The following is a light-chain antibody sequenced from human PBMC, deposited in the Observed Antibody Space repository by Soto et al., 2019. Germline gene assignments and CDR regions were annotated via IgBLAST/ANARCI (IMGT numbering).Light chain of an antibody. Sequence: EIVMTQSPVTLSVSPGERATLSCRASQSVSNNLAWYQQKPGQAPRLLIYGASTRATGIPARFSGSRSGTEFTLTISSLQSEDFAVYYCQQYNNWPRTFGQGTKVEI. CDR2: GAS. CDR1: QSVSNN. J-gene: IGKJ1*01. V-gene: IGKV3-15*01. CDR3: QQYNNWPRT.